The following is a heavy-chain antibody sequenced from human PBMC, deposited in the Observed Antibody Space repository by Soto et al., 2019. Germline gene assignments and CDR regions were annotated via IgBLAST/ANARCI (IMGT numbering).Heavy chain of an antibody. CDR2: IYYSGST. CDR1: GGSITSGDYY. V-gene: IGHV4-30-4*01. Sequence: QVQLQESGPGLVKPSQTLSLTCTVSGGSITSGDYYWSWIRQTPGRGLEWIGYIYYSGSTYYNPSLESRLTISVDTSQNQFSLKLSSMIAADTAVYYCARESSAYSRGWYYFDSWGQGTLVTVSS. J-gene: IGHJ4*02. D-gene: IGHD3-22*01. CDR3: ARESSAYSRGWYYFDS.